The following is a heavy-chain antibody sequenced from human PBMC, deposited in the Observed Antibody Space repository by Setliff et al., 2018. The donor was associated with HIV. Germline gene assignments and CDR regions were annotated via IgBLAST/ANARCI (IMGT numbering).Heavy chain of an antibody. J-gene: IGHJ5*02. CDR3: VRGYRSAWNSWFDA. CDR2: ISASNGYT. V-gene: IGHV1-18*01. Sequence: VSVKVSCKASGYTFSSYGISWVRQAPGQGLEWMGWISASNGYTDYAQKFRDRVTLTTDTSTSTAYMDLSSLRADDTAVYYCVRGYRSAWNSWFDAWGQGTRVTVSS. D-gene: IGHD6-19*01. CDR1: GYTFSSYG.